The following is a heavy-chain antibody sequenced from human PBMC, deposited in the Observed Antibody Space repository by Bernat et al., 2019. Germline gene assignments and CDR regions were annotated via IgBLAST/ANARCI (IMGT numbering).Heavy chain of an antibody. J-gene: IGHJ5*02. CDR3: AKETVKYSYGSNWFDP. V-gene: IGHV3-30*18. CDR2: ISYDGSNK. D-gene: IGHD5-18*01. CDR1: GFTFSSYG. Sequence: VQLLESGGGLVQPGRSLRLSCAASGFTFSSYGMHWVRQAPGKGLEWVAVISYDGSNKYYADSVKGRFTISRDNSKNTLYLQMNSLRAEDTAVYYCAKETVKYSYGSNWFDPWGQGTLVTVSS.